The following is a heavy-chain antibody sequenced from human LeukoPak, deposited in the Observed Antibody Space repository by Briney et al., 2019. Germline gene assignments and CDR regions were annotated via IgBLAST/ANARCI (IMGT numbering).Heavy chain of an antibody. CDR3: ARDLYSGSYYDFDY. V-gene: IGHV3-48*01. CDR2: ISSSSSSTT. Sequence: GGSLRLSCAASGFSFSDYNMNWVRQAPGKGLEWVAYISSSSSSTTHYADSVTGRFSISRDNAKSSLYLQMNSLRVEDTAVYYCARDLYSGSYYDFDYWGQGTLVTVSS. CDR1: GFSFSDYN. J-gene: IGHJ4*02. D-gene: IGHD1-26*01.